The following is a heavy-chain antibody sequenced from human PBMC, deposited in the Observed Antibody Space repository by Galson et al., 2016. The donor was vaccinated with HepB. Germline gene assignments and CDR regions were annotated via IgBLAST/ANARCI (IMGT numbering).Heavy chain of an antibody. CDR2: ISSSSNYI. CDR3: ARDGGENWEYYFDY. J-gene: IGHJ4*02. CDR1: GFTFNAYR. V-gene: IGHV3-21*01. D-gene: IGHD3-16*01. Sequence: SLRLSCAASGFTFNAYRMNWVRQAPGKGLEWLSSISSSSNYIYYADSGRGRFTVSRDNAKNSLYLQMSGLRAEDTAVYFCARDGGENWEYYFDYWGQGTLATVSA.